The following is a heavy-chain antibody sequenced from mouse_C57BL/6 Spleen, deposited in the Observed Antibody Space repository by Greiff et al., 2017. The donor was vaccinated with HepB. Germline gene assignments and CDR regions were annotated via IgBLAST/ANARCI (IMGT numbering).Heavy chain of an antibody. D-gene: IGHD2-2*01. CDR1: GYTFTDYE. J-gene: IGHJ3*01. CDR3: TRGEVRAY. CDR2: IDPETGGT. Sequence: VQLQQSGAELVRPGASVTLSCKASGYTFTDYEMHWVKQTPVHGLEWIGAIDPETGGTAYNQKFKGKAILTADKSSSTAYMELRSLTSEDSAVYYCTRGEVRAYWGQGTLVTVAA. V-gene: IGHV1-15*01.